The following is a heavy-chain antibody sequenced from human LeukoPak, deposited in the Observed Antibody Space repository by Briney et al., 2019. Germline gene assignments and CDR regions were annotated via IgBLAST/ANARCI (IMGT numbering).Heavy chain of an antibody. Sequence: HPGGSLRLSCVASGFTFSSSWMTWVRQAPGKGLEWVANIKHDLSEKYYLDSVKGRFTISRDNANNSLYLQMNSLRAEDTAVYYCAKDYDSKNIAARSGYWGQGTLVTVSS. CDR3: AKDYDSKNIAARSGY. D-gene: IGHD6-6*01. J-gene: IGHJ4*02. CDR1: GFTFSSSW. V-gene: IGHV3-7*01. CDR2: IKHDLSEK.